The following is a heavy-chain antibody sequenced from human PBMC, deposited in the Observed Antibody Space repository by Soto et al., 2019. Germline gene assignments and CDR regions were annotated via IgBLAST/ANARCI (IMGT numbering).Heavy chain of an antibody. Sequence: EVQLVESGGGLVKAGGSLRLFCTASGFTFRNYNMNWVRQAPGKGLEWVSSISTGGAYMFYADSVKGRFTISRDNAKNSLFLQIDSPRAEDTAVYYCARDIASPGGDYFDPWGQGTLVTVSS. D-gene: IGHD2-21*01. J-gene: IGHJ4*02. CDR3: ARDIASPGGDYFDP. V-gene: IGHV3-21*06. CDR2: ISTGGAYM. CDR1: GFTFRNYN.